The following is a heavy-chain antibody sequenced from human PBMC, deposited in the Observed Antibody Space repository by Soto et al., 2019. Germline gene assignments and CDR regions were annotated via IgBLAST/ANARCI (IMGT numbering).Heavy chain of an antibody. J-gene: IGHJ4*02. CDR3: AKDLYGDQGFDY. CDR2: ASHDGSNK. Sequence: QVQLVESGGDVVQPGRSLRLSCAASGFTFTSFGMHWVRQAPGKGLEWVALASHDGSNKYYADSVKGRFTISRDNSKNTLYLQMNSLRAEDTAEYFCAKDLYGDQGFDYWGQGTLVTVSS. CDR1: GFTFTSFG. D-gene: IGHD4-17*01. V-gene: IGHV3-30*18.